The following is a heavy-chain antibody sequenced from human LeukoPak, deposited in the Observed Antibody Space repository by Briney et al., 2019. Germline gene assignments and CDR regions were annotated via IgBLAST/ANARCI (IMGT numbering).Heavy chain of an antibody. D-gene: IGHD6-13*01. CDR1: GFTFSSYA. CDR2: ISGSGGST. CDR3: AKLKGITYSSDY. J-gene: IGHJ4*02. V-gene: IGHV3-23*01. Sequence: GGSLRLSCAASGFTFSSYAMSWVRQAPGKGLEWVSAISGSGGSTYYADSVKGWFTISRDNSKNTLYLQMNSLRAEDTAVYYCAKLKGITYSSDYWGQGTLVTVSS.